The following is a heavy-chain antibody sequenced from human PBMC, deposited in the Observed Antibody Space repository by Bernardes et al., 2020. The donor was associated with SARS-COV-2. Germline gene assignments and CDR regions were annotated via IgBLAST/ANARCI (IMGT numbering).Heavy chain of an antibody. CDR1: GFTFSGYW. CDR2: IKQDGTDK. J-gene: IGHJ4*02. D-gene: IGHD3-16*01. Sequence: GGSLRPSCAASGFTFSGYWMTWVRQAPGKGLEWVANIKQDGTDKNYVDSVKGRFTISRDNTENSLYLQLNSLRAEDTAVFYCARLRGGYIDSWGQGTLVTVSS. CDR3: ARLRGGYIDS. V-gene: IGHV3-7*01.